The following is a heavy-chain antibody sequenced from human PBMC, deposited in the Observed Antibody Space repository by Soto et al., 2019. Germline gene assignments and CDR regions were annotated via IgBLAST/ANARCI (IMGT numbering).Heavy chain of an antibody. Sequence: QVQLVQSGAEVKKPGASVKVSCKASGYTFTSYDINWVRQATGQGLEWMGWMNPNSGNTGYAQKFQGRVTMTRNTSISTAYMEPSSLRSEDTALYYCAREIIAAAGTRGGYWGQGTLVTVSS. V-gene: IGHV1-8*01. CDR3: AREIIAAAGTRGGY. CDR1: GYTFTSYD. J-gene: IGHJ4*02. D-gene: IGHD6-13*01. CDR2: MNPNSGNT.